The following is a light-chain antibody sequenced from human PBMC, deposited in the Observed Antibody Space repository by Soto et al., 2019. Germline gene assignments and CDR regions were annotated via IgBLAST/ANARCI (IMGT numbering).Light chain of an antibody. CDR1: ESVTSS. CDR2: AAS. J-gene: IGKJ1*01. V-gene: IGKV3-15*01. CDR3: HQHNNWWT. Sequence: EIVMTQSPATLSVSPGDRATLSCRASESVTSSLAWYQQKPGQPPRLLIYAASTRATDVPARFSGGGSETDFTLTITSLQSEDFGVYYCHQHNNWWTFGQGTKVDIK.